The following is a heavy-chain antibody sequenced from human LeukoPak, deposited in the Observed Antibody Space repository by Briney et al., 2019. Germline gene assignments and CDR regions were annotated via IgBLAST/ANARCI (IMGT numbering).Heavy chain of an antibody. CDR2: ISSSGSTI. D-gene: IGHD6-13*01. CDR1: GFTLSDYY. Sequence: PGGAPRLSCAAPGFTLSDYYMSWIRPAPGEGLGWVSYISSSGSTIYYADSVKGRFTISRDNAKNSLYLQMNSLRAEDTAVYYCARVGSSAYNWFDPWGQGTLVTVSS. V-gene: IGHV3-11*01. CDR3: ARVGSSAYNWFDP. J-gene: IGHJ5*02.